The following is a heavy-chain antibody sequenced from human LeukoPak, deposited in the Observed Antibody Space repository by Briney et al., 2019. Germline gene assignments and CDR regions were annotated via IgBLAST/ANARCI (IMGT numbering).Heavy chain of an antibody. CDR2: ISAYNGNT. D-gene: IGHD1-26*01. CDR3: ARAQGSYYSDYFDY. J-gene: IGHJ4*02. CDR1: GYTFTSYG. Sequence: ASVKVSCKASGYTFTSYGISWVRQAPGQGLEWMGWISAYNGNTNYAQKLQGRVTMTTDTSTSTAYMELRSLRSDDTAVYYCARAQGSYYSDYFDYWGQGTLVTVSS. V-gene: IGHV1-18*01.